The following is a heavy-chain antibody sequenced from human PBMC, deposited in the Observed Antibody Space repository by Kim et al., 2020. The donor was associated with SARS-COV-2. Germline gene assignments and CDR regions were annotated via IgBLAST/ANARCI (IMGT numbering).Heavy chain of an antibody. J-gene: IGHJ6*02. CDR1: GFIVSNTY. Sequence: GSLRLSCAPSGFIVSNTYLSWVRQAPGKGLEWVSVIYTGATTYYADSVKGRFTISRDNSGNTVYLQMNSLRADDTAVYYCARLGPVTANYYYGMDVWGQGTTVTVSS. D-gene: IGHD2-21*02. CDR3: ARLGPVTANYYYGMDV. CDR2: IYTGATT. V-gene: IGHV3-53*01.